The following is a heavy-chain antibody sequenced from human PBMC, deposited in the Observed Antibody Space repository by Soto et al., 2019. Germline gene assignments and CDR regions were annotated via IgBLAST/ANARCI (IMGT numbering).Heavy chain of an antibody. Sequence: QVQLVESGGGVVQPGRSLRLSCAASGFTFSSYGMHWVRQAPGKGLEWVAVIWYDGSVKYYADSVKGRFTISRDNSKNTLYLQMDSLRAEDTALYYCAKSRDGYNHGYYWGKGIRVTVSS. CDR3: AKSRDGYNHGYY. D-gene: IGHD5-12*01. V-gene: IGHV3-33*06. CDR2: IWYDGSVK. CDR1: GFTFSSYG. J-gene: IGHJ4*02.